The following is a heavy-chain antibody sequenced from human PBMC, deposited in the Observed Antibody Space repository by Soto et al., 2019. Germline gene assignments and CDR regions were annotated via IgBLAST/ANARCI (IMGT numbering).Heavy chain of an antibody. V-gene: IGHV3-74*01. Sequence: GGSLRLSWVGSGFTFRPYWCHVGRQAPGKGLVCVSRINSDGSSTNYADSVKGRFTISRDNSKNTLYLQVNSLRIEDTAVYYCARDRSMVVVAPGYWGQET. CDR2: INSDGSST. CDR1: GFTFRPYW. J-gene: IGHJ4*02. D-gene: IGHD3-22*01. CDR3: ARDRSMVVVAPGY.